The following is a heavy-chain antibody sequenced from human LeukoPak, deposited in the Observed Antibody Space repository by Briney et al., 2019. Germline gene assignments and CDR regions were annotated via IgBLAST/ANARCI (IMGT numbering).Heavy chain of an antibody. CDR1: GYTFTSYA. V-gene: IGHV7-4-1*02. J-gene: IGHJ3*02. D-gene: IGHD3-9*01. CDR3: AREGYDILTGAGAFDI. CDR2: INTNTGNP. Sequence: ASVKVSCKASGYTFTSYAIVWVRQAPGQGLEWMGWINTNTGNPTYAQGFTGRFVFSLDTSVSTAYLQISSLKAEDTAVYYCAREGYDILTGAGAFDIWGQGTMVTVSS.